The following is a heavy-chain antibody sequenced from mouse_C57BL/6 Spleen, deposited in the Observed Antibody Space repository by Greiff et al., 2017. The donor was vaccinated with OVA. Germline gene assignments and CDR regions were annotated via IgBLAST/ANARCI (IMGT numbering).Heavy chain of an antibody. D-gene: IGHD1-1*01. J-gene: IGHJ3*01. CDR1: GFTFTDYY. CDR3: ARSRITTVVDPFAY. Sequence: EVQLVESGGGLVQPGGSLSLSCAASGFTFTDYYMSWVRQPPGKALEWLGFIRNKANGYTTEYSASVKGRFTISRDNSQSILYLQMNALRAEDSATYYCARSRITTVVDPFAYWGQGTLVTVSA. V-gene: IGHV7-3*01. CDR2: IRNKANGYTT.